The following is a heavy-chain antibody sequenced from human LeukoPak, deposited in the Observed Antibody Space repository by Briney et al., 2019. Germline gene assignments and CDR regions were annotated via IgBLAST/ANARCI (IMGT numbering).Heavy chain of an antibody. CDR2: IYYSGST. CDR3: ARAYYYDSSGYYERWSGESK. CDR1: GGSIRNYY. Sequence: SETLSLTCTVSGGSIRNYYWSWIRQPPGKGLEWIGYIYYSGSTNYNPSLKSRVTISVDTSKNQFSLKLSSVTAADTAVYYCARAYYYDSSGYYERWSGESKWGQGTLVTVSS. V-gene: IGHV4-59*08. J-gene: IGHJ4*02. D-gene: IGHD3-22*01.